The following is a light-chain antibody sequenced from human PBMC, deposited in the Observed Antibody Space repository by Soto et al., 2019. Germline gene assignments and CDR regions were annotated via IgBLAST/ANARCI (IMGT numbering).Light chain of an antibody. V-gene: IGKV3-11*01. CDR3: QQRSNWTPLT. Sequence: EIVLTQSPATLSLSPGERATRSCRASQSVSSYLAWYQQKPGQAPRLLIYDASHRATGIPARFSGSGSGTDLTLTSRNLEPEDFAVYYCQQRSNWTPLTFGGGTNVEIK. CDR1: QSVSSY. CDR2: DAS. J-gene: IGKJ4*01.